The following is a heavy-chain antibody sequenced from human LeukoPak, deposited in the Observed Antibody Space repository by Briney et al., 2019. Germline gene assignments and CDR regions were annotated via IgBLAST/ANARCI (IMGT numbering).Heavy chain of an antibody. D-gene: IGHD3-22*01. J-gene: IGHJ4*02. Sequence: SETLSLTCTVSGGSISSYYWSWIRQPPGKGLEWIGYIYYSGSTNYNPSPKSRVTISVDTSKNQFSLKLSSVTAADTAVYYCARHGDDSSGYYGYWGQGTLVTVSS. CDR1: GGSISSYY. CDR2: IYYSGST. V-gene: IGHV4-59*08. CDR3: ARHGDDSSGYYGY.